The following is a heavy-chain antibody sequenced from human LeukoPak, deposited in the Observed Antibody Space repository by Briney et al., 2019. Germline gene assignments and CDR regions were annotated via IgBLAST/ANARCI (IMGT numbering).Heavy chain of an antibody. CDR2: IYYSGIT. Sequence: SETLSLTCTVSGGSISSGGYYWSWIRQHPGKGLEWIGYIYYSGITYYNPSLKSRVTISVDRSKNQFSLKLSSVTAADTAVYYCARVVGYCSSTSCYGVPWFDPWGQGTLVTVSS. V-gene: IGHV4-31*03. J-gene: IGHJ5*02. CDR3: ARVVGYCSSTSCYGVPWFDP. D-gene: IGHD2-2*01. CDR1: GGSISSGGYY.